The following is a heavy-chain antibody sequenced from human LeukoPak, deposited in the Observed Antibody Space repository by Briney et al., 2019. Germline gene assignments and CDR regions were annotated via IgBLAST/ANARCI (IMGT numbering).Heavy chain of an antibody. D-gene: IGHD5-18*01. Sequence: PVASVKVSCKASGYTFTSYYMHWVRQAPGQGLEWMGIINPSGGSTSYAQKFQGRVTMTRDTSTSTVYMELSSLRSEDTAVYYCARESGYSYGYELDYYYGMDVWGQGTTVTVSS. J-gene: IGHJ6*02. CDR2: INPSGGST. V-gene: IGHV1-46*01. CDR1: GYTFTSYY. CDR3: ARESGYSYGYELDYYYGMDV.